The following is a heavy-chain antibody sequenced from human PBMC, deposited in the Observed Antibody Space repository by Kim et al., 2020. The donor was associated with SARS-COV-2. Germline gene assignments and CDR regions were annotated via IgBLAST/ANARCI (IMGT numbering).Heavy chain of an antibody. D-gene: IGHD3-16*01. Sequence: EKYYVDSGKGRFTTAKYNANSSLYLQMNSLRAEDTALYYCSRVGGPNAFDIWGQGTLVTVSS. CDR2: EK. V-gene: IGHV3-7*03. J-gene: IGHJ3*02. CDR3: SRVGGPNAFDI.